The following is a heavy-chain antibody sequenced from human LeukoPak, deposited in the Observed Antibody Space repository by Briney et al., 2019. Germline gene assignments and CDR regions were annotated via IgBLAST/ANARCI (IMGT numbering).Heavy chain of an antibody. V-gene: IGHV3-48*04. CDR3: ARARPYGSGRNWFDP. CDR2: IGGSSSII. J-gene: IGHJ5*02. Sequence: GGSLRLSCAASGFPFSGYSMNWVRQAPGKGLEWVSYIGGSSSIIYYADSVKGRFTISRDNAKNSLYLQMNSLRAEDTAVYYCARARPYGSGRNWFDPWGQGALVTVSS. CDR1: GFPFSGYS. D-gene: IGHD3-10*01.